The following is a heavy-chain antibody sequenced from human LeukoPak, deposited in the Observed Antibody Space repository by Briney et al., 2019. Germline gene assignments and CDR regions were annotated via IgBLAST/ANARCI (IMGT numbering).Heavy chain of an antibody. CDR3: AELGITMIGGV. V-gene: IGHV3-23*01. CDR1: GFTFSSHA. CDR2: ISGSGDST. J-gene: IGHJ6*04. D-gene: IGHD3-10*02. Sequence: PGGSLRLSCAASGFTFSSHAMSWVRQGPGKGLEWVSGISGSGDSTYYADSVKGRFTISRDNSKNTLCLQMNSLRAEDTAVYYCAELGITMIGGVWGKGTTVTISS.